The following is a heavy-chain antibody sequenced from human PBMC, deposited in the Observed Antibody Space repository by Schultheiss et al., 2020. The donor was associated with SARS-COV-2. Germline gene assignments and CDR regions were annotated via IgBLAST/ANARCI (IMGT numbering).Heavy chain of an antibody. J-gene: IGHJ6*02. CDR1: GGSISSYY. V-gene: IGHV4-59*12. D-gene: IGHD3-16*01. CDR2: IYYSGST. Sequence: SETLSLTCTVSGGSISSYYWSWIRQPPGKGLEWIGYIYYSGSTNYNPSLKSRVTISVDTSKNQFSLKLSSVTAADTAVYYCARGLGHYVWGRNYGMDVWGQGTTVTVSS. CDR3: ARGLGHYVWGRNYGMDV.